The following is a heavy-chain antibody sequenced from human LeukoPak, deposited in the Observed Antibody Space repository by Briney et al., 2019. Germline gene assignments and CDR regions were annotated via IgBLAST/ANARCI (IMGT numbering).Heavy chain of an antibody. V-gene: IGHV5-51*01. Sequence: GESLKISCKGSGYSINNYWIGWVRQMPGKGLEWMGIIYPADSDIRYSPSFQGQVTISADTSISTAYLQWSSLKASDTAMYYCARQEYCSGGSCYTWFDPWGQGTLVTVSS. D-gene: IGHD2-15*01. CDR1: GYSINNYW. CDR3: ARQEYCSGGSCYTWFDP. J-gene: IGHJ5*02. CDR2: IYPADSDI.